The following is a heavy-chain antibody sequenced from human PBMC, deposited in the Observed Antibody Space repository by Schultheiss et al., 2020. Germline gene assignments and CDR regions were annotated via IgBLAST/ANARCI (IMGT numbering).Heavy chain of an antibody. V-gene: IGHV4-59*01. J-gene: IGHJ5*02. D-gene: IGHD6-13*01. CDR2: VYYSGST. Sequence: SETLSLTCTVSGGSISSWYWSWIRQPPGKGLEWIGYVYYSGSTKSNPSLESRVTMSVDTSKNQASLKLTSVTAADTAVYYCVRDHRSSWYLCWFDPWGQGTRVTGSS. CDR3: VRDHRSSWYLCWFDP. CDR1: GGSISSWY.